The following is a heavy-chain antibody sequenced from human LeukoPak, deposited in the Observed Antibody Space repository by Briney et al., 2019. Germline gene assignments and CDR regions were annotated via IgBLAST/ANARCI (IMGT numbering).Heavy chain of an antibody. D-gene: IGHD3-10*01. Sequence: GGSLRLSCAASGFTFSNYGMHWVRQAPGKGLEWVAFIRYDGSNKYFADSVKGRFTISRDNAKNSLYLQMNSLRAEDTAVYYCARDGEYSLRGVNWFDPWGQGTLVTVSS. CDR1: GFTFSNYG. CDR2: IRYDGSNK. V-gene: IGHV3-30*02. CDR3: ARDGEYSLRGVNWFDP. J-gene: IGHJ5*02.